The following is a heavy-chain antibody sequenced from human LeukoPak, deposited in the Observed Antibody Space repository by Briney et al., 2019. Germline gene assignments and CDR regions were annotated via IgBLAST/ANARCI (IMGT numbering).Heavy chain of an antibody. CDR3: AKATGSTMIVVSPTYYFDY. V-gene: IGHV3-23*01. D-gene: IGHD3-22*01. CDR2: ISGSGGST. Sequence: GGSLRLSCAASGFTFSSYAMSRVRQAPGKGLEWVSAISGSGGSTYYADSVKGRFTISRDNSKNTLYLQMNSLRAEDTAVYYCAKATGSTMIVVSPTYYFDYWGQGTLVTVSS. J-gene: IGHJ4*02. CDR1: GFTFSSYA.